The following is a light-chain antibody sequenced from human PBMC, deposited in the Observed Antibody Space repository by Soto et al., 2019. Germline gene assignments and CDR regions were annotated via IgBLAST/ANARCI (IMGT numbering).Light chain of an antibody. CDR1: QSIRNN. Sequence: EVVLTQSPATLSVSPGERVTLSCRASQSIRNNLAWYQQKPGQAPRLLIYSASTRATGIPARFSGSGSGTEFTLTFSILQSEDFAVYYCQQYNSWPLTFGGGTKVEI. CDR2: SAS. CDR3: QQYNSWPLT. J-gene: IGKJ4*01. V-gene: IGKV3-15*01.